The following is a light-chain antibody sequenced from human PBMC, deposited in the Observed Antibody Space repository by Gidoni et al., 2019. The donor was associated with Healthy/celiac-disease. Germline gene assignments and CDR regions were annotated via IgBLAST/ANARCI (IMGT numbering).Light chain of an antibody. Sequence: DVKMPTSPSSRSASVGDKVTITCRASQSISSYLNWYQQKPGKAPKLLIYAASSLQSGVPPRFSCSGSGTDFTLTISSLQPEYFATYYCHQMYSTPRTPRFTFGPXTKVEIK. CDR3: HQMYSTPRTPRFT. V-gene: IGKV1-39*01. CDR1: QSISSY. CDR2: AAS. J-gene: IGKJ3*01.